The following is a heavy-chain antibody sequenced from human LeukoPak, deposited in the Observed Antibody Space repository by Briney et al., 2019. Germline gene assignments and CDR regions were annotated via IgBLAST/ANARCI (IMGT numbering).Heavy chain of an antibody. D-gene: IGHD3-16*01. CDR1: GFTFSSYA. J-gene: IGHJ3*02. Sequence: GGSLRLSCAASGFTFSSYAMHWVRQAPGQRLEWMGWINAGNGNTKYSQKFQGRVTITRDTSASTAYMELSSLRSEDTAVYYCARDLGAMITFGGAYRRDAFDIWGQGTMVTVSS. CDR3: ARDLGAMITFGGAYRRDAFDI. CDR2: INAGNGNT. V-gene: IGHV1-3*01.